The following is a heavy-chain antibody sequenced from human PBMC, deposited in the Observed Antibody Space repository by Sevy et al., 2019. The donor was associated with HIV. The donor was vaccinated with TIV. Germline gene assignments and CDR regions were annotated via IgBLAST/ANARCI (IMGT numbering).Heavy chain of an antibody. V-gene: IGHV1-2*02. Sequence: ASVKVSCKASGYTFTGYYIHWVRQAPGQGLEWMGWINPNSGGTNYAQKFQGRVTMTRDTSISTAYMELSRLRSDDTAVYYCARDPNGYYYGSGRRNAFDIWGQGTMVTVSS. CDR3: ARDPNGYYYGSGRRNAFDI. CDR1: GYTFTGYY. CDR2: INPNSGGT. J-gene: IGHJ3*02. D-gene: IGHD3-10*01.